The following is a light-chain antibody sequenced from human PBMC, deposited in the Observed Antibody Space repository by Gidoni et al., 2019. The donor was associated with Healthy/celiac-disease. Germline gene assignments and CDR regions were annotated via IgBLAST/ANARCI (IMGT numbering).Light chain of an antibody. CDR1: RSISSY. J-gene: IGKJ2*01. V-gene: IGKV1-39*01. CDR2: AAS. Sequence: DLQTPQSPSSLSASVGDRVTITCRASRSISSYLNWYQQKPGKAPKLLIYAASSLKSGVPARFSGSGSGTDFTLTISSLQPEDFATYYCQQSYSTPRTFGQGTKLEIK. CDR3: QQSYSTPRT.